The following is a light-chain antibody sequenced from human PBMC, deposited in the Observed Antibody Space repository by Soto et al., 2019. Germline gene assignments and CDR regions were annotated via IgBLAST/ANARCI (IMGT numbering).Light chain of an antibody. CDR1: TGAVTSGHY. CDR3: LLSYSGAHVV. CDR2: DTS. Sequence: QAVVTQEPSLTVSPGGTVTLTCGSSTGAVTSGHYPYWFQQQPGQAPRTLIYDTSDKHSWTPARFSGSLLGGKAALTLSGAQPEDEAEYYCLLSYSGAHVVFGGGTKVTVL. V-gene: IGLV7-46*01. J-gene: IGLJ2*01.